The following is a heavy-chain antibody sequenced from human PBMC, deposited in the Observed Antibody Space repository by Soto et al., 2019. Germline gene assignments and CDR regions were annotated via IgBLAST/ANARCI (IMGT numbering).Heavy chain of an antibody. CDR1: GGSFSGYY. CDR3: ARARQWLVRGFDY. D-gene: IGHD6-19*01. J-gene: IGHJ4*02. V-gene: IGHV4-34*01. CDR2: INHSGST. Sequence: SETLSLTCAVYGGSFSGYYWSWIRQPPGKGLEWIGEINHSGSTNYNPSLKSRVTISVDTSKNQFSLKLSSVTAADTAVYYCARARQWLVRGFDYWGQGTLVT.